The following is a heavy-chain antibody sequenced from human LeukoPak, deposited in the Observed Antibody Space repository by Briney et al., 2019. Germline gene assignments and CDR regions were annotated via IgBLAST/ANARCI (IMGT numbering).Heavy chain of an antibody. CDR2: ISSSGTTV. D-gene: IGHD5-18*01. J-gene: IGHJ6*02. CDR1: GFTFKSYE. V-gene: IGHV3-48*03. Sequence: PGGSLRLSCAASGFTFKSYEMNWVRQAPGKGLEWVSFISSSGTTVYYADSVKGRFTISRDNAKNSLYLQMNSLRAEDTAVYYCARVRGLQLFYYGMDVWGQGTTVTVSS. CDR3: ARVRGLQLFYYGMDV.